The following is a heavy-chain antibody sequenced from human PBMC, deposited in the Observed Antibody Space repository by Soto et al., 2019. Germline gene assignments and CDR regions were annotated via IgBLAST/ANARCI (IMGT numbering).Heavy chain of an antibody. Sequence: GGSLRLSCTASGFNFSSYYMHWVRQAPGKGLVWVSRLSGDGRTITYADSVRGRFSISRDSAKNTLYLQMRSLRAEDTAIYYCARGDVSLPASIYYWGQVTMVTVSS. CDR3: ARGDVSLPASIYY. CDR2: LSGDGRTI. J-gene: IGHJ4*02. CDR1: GFNFSSYY. D-gene: IGHD2-2*01. V-gene: IGHV3-74*01.